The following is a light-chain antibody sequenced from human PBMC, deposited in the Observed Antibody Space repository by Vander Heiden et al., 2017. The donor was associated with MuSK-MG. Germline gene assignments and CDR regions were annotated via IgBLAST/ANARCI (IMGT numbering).Light chain of an antibody. Sequence: EIVLTQSPGTLSLSPGERATLSCRASQSVSSSYLAWYQQKPGQAPRLLIYGASSRATGIPDRSSGRGCGTDFTLTISRREPEDFAVYYCQQHGRSPPITFGQGTQLEIK. CDR3: QQHGRSPPIT. CDR2: GAS. V-gene: IGKV3-20*01. CDR1: QSVSSSY. J-gene: IGKJ5*01.